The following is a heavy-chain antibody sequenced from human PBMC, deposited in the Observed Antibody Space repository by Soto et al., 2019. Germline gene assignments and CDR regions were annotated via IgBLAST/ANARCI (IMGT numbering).Heavy chain of an antibody. CDR3: ARGTRNSGHACDI. J-gene: IGHJ3*02. V-gene: IGHV3-11*01. Sequence: QVQLVESGGGLVKPGGSLRLSCAASGFTFGDSYMSWIRQAPGKGLEWISCISYSGDTTYYAASVKGRFTVSRDNTKNSLYLQMNSLRAEDTAVYYCARGTRNSGHACDIWGQGTMVTISS. D-gene: IGHD3-10*01. CDR1: GFTFGDSY. CDR2: ISYSGDTT.